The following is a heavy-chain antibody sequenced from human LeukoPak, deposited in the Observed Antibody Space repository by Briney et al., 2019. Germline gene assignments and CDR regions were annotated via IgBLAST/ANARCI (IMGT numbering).Heavy chain of an antibody. CDR1: GYSFNSYW. V-gene: IGHV5-51*01. CDR3: ATPSTDSSGYYFSGYFHH. D-gene: IGHD3-22*01. Sequence: GESLKISCKGSGYSFNSYWIGWVRQMSGKGLEWMGIIYPGDSDIRYSPSFQGQVTISADKSISTAYLQWSSLKASDTAMYYCATPSTDSSGYYFSGYFHHWGQGTLVTVSS. J-gene: IGHJ1*01. CDR2: IYPGDSDI.